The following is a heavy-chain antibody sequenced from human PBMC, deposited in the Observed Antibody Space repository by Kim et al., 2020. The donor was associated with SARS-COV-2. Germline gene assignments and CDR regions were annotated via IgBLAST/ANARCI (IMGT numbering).Heavy chain of an antibody. CDR3: ARAASSWYRFDY. CDR1: GDSISISGYY. D-gene: IGHD6-13*01. J-gene: IGHJ4*02. CDR2: ILYSGTT. V-gene: IGHV4-39*02. Sequence: SETLSLTCTVSGDSISISGYYWGWIRQPPGKGLEWIGSILYSGTTYYNPSLKSRVTISVDTSKNHFSLMLTSVTATDAAVYYCARAASSWYRFDYWGQGTLVTVSS.